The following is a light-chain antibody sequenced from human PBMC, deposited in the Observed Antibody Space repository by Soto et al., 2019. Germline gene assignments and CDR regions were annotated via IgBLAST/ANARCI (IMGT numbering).Light chain of an antibody. Sequence: DIQLTQSPSFLSASVGDRVTITCRASQGISSYLAWYQQKPGKAPKLLIYAASTLQSGVPSRFSGSGPGTEFPLTISSLQPEDFATYYCQQLNSYPFTFGPATKVDIK. CDR1: QGISSY. V-gene: IGKV1-9*01. CDR2: AAS. CDR3: QQLNSYPFT. J-gene: IGKJ3*01.